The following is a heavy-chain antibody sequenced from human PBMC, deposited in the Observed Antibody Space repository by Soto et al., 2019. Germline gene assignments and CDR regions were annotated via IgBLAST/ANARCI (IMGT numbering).Heavy chain of an antibody. J-gene: IGHJ6*02. CDR2: MNPNSANT. CDR1: GYTFSRYD. V-gene: IGHV1-8*01. Sequence: ASVKVSCKASGYTFSRYDINWVRQATGQGLEWMGWMNPNSANTGYAQKFQGRVTMTTDTSTSTAYMELSSLRSEDTPVYYCAREVNTNCGVVIFYDMDVWGQVTTGTV. CDR3: AREVNTNCGVVIFYDMDV. D-gene: IGHD3-3*01.